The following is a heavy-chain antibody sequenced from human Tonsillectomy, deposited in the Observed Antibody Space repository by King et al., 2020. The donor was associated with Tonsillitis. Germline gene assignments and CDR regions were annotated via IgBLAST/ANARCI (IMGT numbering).Heavy chain of an antibody. V-gene: IGHV1-69*09. J-gene: IGHJ4*02. CDR3: AREIIGGALGY. Sequence: QLVQSVAEVKKPGSSVKVSCKTSGGTFSSYTINWVRQAPGQGLEWMGKIIPILGIANYAQNFQGRVTITADRSTSTAYMELSSLRSEDTAVYYCAREIIGGALGYWGQGTLVTVSS. CDR1: GGTFSSYT. D-gene: IGHD2-21*01. CDR2: IIPILGIA.